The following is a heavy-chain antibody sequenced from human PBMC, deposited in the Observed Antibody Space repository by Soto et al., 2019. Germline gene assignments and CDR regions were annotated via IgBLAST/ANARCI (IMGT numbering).Heavy chain of an antibody. J-gene: IGHJ4*02. D-gene: IGHD3-22*01. Sequence: EVQLLESGGGLVQPGGSMRLSCAASGFTFNSYAMSWVRQAPGKGLEWVSAISGSGGSTYYADSVKGRFTISRDNSKNTLYLQMNSLRAEDTAVYYCATYYYDSSGYSYLGYWGQGTLVTVSS. CDR2: ISGSGGST. V-gene: IGHV3-23*01. CDR1: GFTFNSYA. CDR3: ATYYYDSSGYSYLGY.